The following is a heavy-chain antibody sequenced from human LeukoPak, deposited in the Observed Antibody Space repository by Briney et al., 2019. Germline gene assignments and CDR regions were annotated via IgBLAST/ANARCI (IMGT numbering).Heavy chain of an antibody. Sequence: GESLKISCKGSGYSFTSYWISWVRRMPGKGLEWMGRIDPSDSYTNYSPSFQGHVTISADKSISTAYLQWSSLKASDTAMYYCARQGSGWYPSDYWGQGTLVTVSS. D-gene: IGHD6-19*01. CDR2: IDPSDSYT. J-gene: IGHJ4*02. V-gene: IGHV5-10-1*01. CDR3: ARQGSGWYPSDY. CDR1: GYSFTSYW.